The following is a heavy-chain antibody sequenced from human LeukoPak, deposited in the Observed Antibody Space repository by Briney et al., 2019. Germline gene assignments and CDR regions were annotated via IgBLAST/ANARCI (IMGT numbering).Heavy chain of an antibody. CDR1: GFTFSSYW. Sequence: GGSLRLSCAASGFTFSSYWMSWVRQAPGKGLEWVANIKQDGSERYYVDSVKGRFTISRDNAKNSLYLQMNSLRAEDTAVYYCARDRGYSYENYYYRDVWGKGTTVTISS. D-gene: IGHD5-18*01. CDR3: ARDRGYSYENYYYRDV. CDR2: IKQDGSER. J-gene: IGHJ6*03. V-gene: IGHV3-7*01.